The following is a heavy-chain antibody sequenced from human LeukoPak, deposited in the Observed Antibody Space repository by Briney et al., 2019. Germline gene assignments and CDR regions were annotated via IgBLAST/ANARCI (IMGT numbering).Heavy chain of an antibody. CDR2: IYSGGST. D-gene: IGHD3-10*01. CDR1: GFTFGDYA. Sequence: GGSLRLSCTASGFTFGDYAMSWIRQAPGKGLEWVSVIYSGGSTYYADSVKGRFTISRDNSKNTLYLQMNSLRAEDTAEYYCARALTWFGMNAFDIWGQGTMVTVSS. V-gene: IGHV3-53*01. CDR3: ARALTWFGMNAFDI. J-gene: IGHJ3*02.